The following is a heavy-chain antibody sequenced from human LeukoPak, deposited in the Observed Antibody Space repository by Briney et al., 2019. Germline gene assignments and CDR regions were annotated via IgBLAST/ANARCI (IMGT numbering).Heavy chain of an antibody. D-gene: IGHD5-18*01. V-gene: IGHV4-34*01. CDR1: GGSFSGYY. CDR2: INHSGST. Sequence: PSETLSLTCAGCGGSFSGYYWSWIRQPPAKGLEWIGEINHSGSTNYNPSLKSRVTISVDTSKNQFSLKLSSVTATDTAVYYCARDADTAMARYNWFDPWGQGTLVTVSS. J-gene: IGHJ5*02. CDR3: ARDADTAMARYNWFDP.